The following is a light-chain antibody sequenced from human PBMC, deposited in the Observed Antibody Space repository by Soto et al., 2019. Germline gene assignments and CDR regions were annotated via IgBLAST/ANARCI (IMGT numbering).Light chain of an antibody. CDR3: HQYGASPWT. CDR2: GVS. V-gene: IGKV3-20*01. J-gene: IGKJ1*01. Sequence: IVLTQSPGTLSLSPGERATLSCRASQSVSGTYLAWYRHKPGQAPRLLIYGVSTRATGTPDRFSASGSATEFTLNINRLEPEDFAVYYCHQYGASPWTFGQGTKVDIK. CDR1: QSVSGTY.